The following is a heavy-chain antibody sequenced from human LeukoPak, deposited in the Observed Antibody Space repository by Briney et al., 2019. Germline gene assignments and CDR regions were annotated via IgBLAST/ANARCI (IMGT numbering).Heavy chain of an antibody. Sequence: QSGGSLRLSCAASGFTFSSFAMNWVRQAPGKGLEWVANIKQDGGEIYYVDSVKGRFTISRDNAKNSVSLQMNSLRAEDTAIYYCATYLRNTAAGYYYFEYWGQGTLVTVSS. V-gene: IGHV3-7*01. CDR3: ATYLRNTAAGYYYFEY. D-gene: IGHD6-13*01. CDR1: GFTFSSFA. CDR2: IKQDGGEI. J-gene: IGHJ4*02.